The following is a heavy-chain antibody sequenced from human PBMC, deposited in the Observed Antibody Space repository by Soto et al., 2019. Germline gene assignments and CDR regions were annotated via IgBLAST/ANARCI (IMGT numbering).Heavy chain of an antibody. J-gene: IGHJ5*02. CDR2: MNPSTGNT. D-gene: IGHD6-19*01. Sequence: QVQLVQSGAEVKKPGASVKVSCKASGYTFTSYDIIWVRQATGQGLEWMGWMNPSTGNTDSAEKFKGRLTMTRNTSISTVYMALSSLSFEDTAVYYCARGRIIVAGGFDPWGQGTLVTVSS. CDR1: GYTFTSYD. V-gene: IGHV1-8*01. CDR3: ARGRIIVAGGFDP.